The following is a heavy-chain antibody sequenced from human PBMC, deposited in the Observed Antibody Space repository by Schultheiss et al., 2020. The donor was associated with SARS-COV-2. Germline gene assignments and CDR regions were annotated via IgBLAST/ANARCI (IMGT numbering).Heavy chain of an antibody. CDR1: GFSLSTSGVG. Sequence: SGPTLVKPTQTLTLTCTFSGFSLSTSGVGVGLIRQPPGKALEWLAHIFSNDEKSYSPSLKSRLTITKDTSKNQVVLTMTNMDPVDTATYYCAHRRDRIAAAGTGDFDYWGQGTLVTVSS. J-gene: IGHJ4*02. V-gene: IGHV2-5*01. D-gene: IGHD6-13*01. CDR2: IFSNDEK. CDR3: AHRRDRIAAAGTGDFDY.